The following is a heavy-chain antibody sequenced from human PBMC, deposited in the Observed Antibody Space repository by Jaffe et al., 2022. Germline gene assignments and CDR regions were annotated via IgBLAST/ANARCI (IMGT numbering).Heavy chain of an antibody. CDR1: GYTFTSYA. CDR3: ARAAEYDILTGYPPFDY. CDR2: INAGNGNT. D-gene: IGHD3-9*01. Sequence: QVQLVQSGAEVKKPGASVKVSCKASGYTFTSYAMHWVRQAPGQRLEWMGWINAGNGNTKYSQKFQGRVTITRDTSASTAYMELSSLRSEDTAVYYCARAAEYDILTGYPPFDYWGQGTLVTVSS. V-gene: IGHV1-3*01. J-gene: IGHJ4*02.